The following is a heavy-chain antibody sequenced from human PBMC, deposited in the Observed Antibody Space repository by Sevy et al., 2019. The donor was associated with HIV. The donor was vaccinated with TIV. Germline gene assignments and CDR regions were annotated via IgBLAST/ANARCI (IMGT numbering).Heavy chain of an antibody. CDR1: GFTLSSSW. CDR2: INSDGGSL. V-gene: IGHV3-74*01. CDR3: ARGTRGTFDS. Sequence: GGSLRLSCAASGFTLSSSWMHWVRQVPGKGLVWVSRINSDGGSLSYADSVKGRFTISRDNAKKTLYLQMNSLRAEDTAMYFCARGTRGTFDSWGQGSLVTVSS. D-gene: IGHD1-1*01. J-gene: IGHJ4*02.